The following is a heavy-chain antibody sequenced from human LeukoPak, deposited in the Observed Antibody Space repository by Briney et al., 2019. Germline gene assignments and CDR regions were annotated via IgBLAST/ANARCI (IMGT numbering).Heavy chain of an antibody. D-gene: IGHD3-16*01. CDR1: GSTFSNYW. CDR2: IKYDASEK. J-gene: IGHJ4*02. V-gene: IGHV3-7*03. CDR3: ARTEGAPTY. Sequence: GGSLRLSCTASGSTFSNYWMSWVRQAPEKGLEWVAHIKYDASEKYYVDSVKGRFSISRDNAKNSLYLQMNTLRAEDTAVYYCARTEGAPTYWGQGILVTVSS.